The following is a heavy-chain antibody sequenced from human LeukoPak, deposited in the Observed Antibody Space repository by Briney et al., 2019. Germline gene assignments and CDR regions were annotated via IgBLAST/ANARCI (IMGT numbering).Heavy chain of an antibody. J-gene: IGHJ3*01. V-gene: IGHV3-21*01. CDR1: GFTFSSYS. D-gene: IGHD1-26*01. CDR3: ARGYRIVDLFCALL. CDR2: IGSSSSYI. Sequence: GGSLRLSCAASGFTFSSYSMNWVRQAPGKGLEWVSSIGSSSSYIYYADSVKGRFTISRDNAKNSLYLQMNTLRAEDTAVYYCARGYRIVDLFCALLWGQGTMVTVSS.